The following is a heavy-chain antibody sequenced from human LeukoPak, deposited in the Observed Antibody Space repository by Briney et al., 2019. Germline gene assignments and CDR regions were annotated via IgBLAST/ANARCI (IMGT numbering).Heavy chain of an antibody. CDR2: IYTSGST. V-gene: IGHV4-4*07. CDR3: ARDKGYGDYVAFDI. CDR1: GGSISSYY. D-gene: IGHD4-17*01. Sequence: SETLSLTCTVSGGSISSYYWSWIRQPAGKGLEWLGRIYTSGSTNYNPSLKSRVTMSVDTSKNQFSLKLSSVTAADTAVYYCARDKGYGDYVAFDIWGQGTMVTVSS. J-gene: IGHJ3*02.